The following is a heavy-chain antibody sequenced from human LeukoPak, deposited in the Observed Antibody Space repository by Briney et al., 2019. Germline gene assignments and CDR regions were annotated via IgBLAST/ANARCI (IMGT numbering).Heavy chain of an antibody. J-gene: IGHJ4*02. CDR3: VTSGWFYYFDY. CDR1: GFTFSSYW. V-gene: IGHV3-74*01. Sequence: GGSLRLSCAASGFTFSSYWMHWVRHTPGKGLVWVSRINTDGGTTDYADSVKGRFTISRDNAKNTLYLQTDSLRAEDTAVYYCVTSGWFYYFDYWGQGTLVTVSS. D-gene: IGHD6-19*01. CDR2: INTDGGTT.